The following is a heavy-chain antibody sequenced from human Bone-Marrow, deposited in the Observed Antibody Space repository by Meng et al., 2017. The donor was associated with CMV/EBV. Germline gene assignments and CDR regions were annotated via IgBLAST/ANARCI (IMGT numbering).Heavy chain of an antibody. Sequence: SVKVSCKASGGAFSSYASSWVRQAPGQGLEWMGGIIPIFGTANYAQKFQGRVTITTDESTSTAYMELSSLRSEDTDVYYCSRDKELARYYYYGMDVWGQGTTVTVSS. V-gene: IGHV1-69*05. CDR3: SRDKELARYYYYGMDV. J-gene: IGHJ6*02. CDR1: GGAFSSYA. D-gene: IGHD1-26*01. CDR2: IIPIFGTA.